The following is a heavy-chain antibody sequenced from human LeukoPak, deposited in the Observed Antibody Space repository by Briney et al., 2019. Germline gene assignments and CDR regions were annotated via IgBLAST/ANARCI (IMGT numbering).Heavy chain of an antibody. CDR3: ARDRRLQFPYYFYGMDV. D-gene: IGHD5-24*01. V-gene: IGHV3-11*01. CDR1: GFTFSYFW. Sequence: GGSLRLSCAASGFTFSYFWMHWVRRAPGKGLEWVSYISSSGGTIYYADSVKGRFTISRDNAKNSLYLQMNGLRAEDTAVYYCARDRRLQFPYYFYGMDVWGQGTTVTVSS. J-gene: IGHJ6*02. CDR2: ISSSGGTI.